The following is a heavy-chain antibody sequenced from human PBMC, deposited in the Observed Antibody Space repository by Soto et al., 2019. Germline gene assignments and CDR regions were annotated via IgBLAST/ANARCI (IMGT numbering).Heavy chain of an antibody. CDR1: DSTFTGYT. J-gene: IGHJ5*02. D-gene: IGHD4-17*01. Sequence: QVHLVQSETEVKEPGASVTVSCKTSDSTFTGYTINWVRQAPGQGLEWLGWISSLNRNTNYARKYKGRLTRTTNTSATTAYMEIRSLRSDDTAVYFCARGTVTSGRWFGPWGQGTLVSVSS. CDR2: ISSLNRNT. V-gene: IGHV1-18*04. CDR3: ARGTVTSGRWFGP.